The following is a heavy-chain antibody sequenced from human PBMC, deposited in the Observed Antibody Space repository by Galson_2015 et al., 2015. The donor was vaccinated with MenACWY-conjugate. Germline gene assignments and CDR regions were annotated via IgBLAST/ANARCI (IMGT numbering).Heavy chain of an antibody. V-gene: IGHV3-53*05. CDR1: GVFVSNNH. D-gene: IGHD4-23*01. J-gene: IGHJ4*02. CDR3: ARGGGGSFDY. CDR2: INSGGNT. Sequence: ALRLCCAASGVFVSNNHMNCGRQAPGKGLERVSLINSGGNTHYADSVKGRFTISRDSSKNTLYLQMNSLRPEYTDVFYCARGGGGSFDYWGQGGLVTVSS.